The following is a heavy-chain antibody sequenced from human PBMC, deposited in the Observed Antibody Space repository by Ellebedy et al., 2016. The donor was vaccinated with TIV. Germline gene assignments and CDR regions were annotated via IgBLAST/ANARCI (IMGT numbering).Heavy chain of an antibody. J-gene: IGHJ6*02. CDR1: GFTFSSYS. Sequence: GESLKISCAASGFTFSSYSMNWVRQAPGKGLEWLSYISSSSSTIFYADSVKGRFTISRDNAKNSLYLQMNSLRAEDTAVYYCARDSQLRDYYYYYGMDVWGQGTTVTVSS. D-gene: IGHD2-2*01. V-gene: IGHV3-48*01. CDR2: ISSSSSTI. CDR3: ARDSQLRDYYYYYGMDV.